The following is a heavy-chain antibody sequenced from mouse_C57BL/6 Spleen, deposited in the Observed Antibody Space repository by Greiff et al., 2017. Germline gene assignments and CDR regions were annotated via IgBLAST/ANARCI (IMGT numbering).Heavy chain of an antibody. Sequence: VQLQQSGAELVRPGASVKLSCTASGFNIKDDYMHWVKQRPEQGLEWIGWIDPENGDTEYASKFQGKATITADTSSNTAYLQLSSLTSEDTAVYYCTLRITTVVATDYWGQGTTLTVSS. CDR1: GFNIKDDY. V-gene: IGHV14-4*01. J-gene: IGHJ2*01. D-gene: IGHD1-1*01. CDR3: TLRITTVVATDY. CDR2: IDPENGDT.